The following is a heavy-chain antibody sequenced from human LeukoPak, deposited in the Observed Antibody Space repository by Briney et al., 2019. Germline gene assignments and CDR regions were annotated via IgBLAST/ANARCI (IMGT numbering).Heavy chain of an antibody. CDR2: IYYSGST. CDR3: AREVVGAKGSSSHYYYYMDV. D-gene: IGHD1-26*01. CDR1: GGSISSYY. Sequence: SETLSLTCTVSGGSISSYYWSWLRQPPGKGLEWIGYIYYSGSTNYNPSLKSRVTISVDMSKNQFSLKLSSVTAADTAVYYCAREVVGAKGSSSHYYYYMDVWGKGTTVTVSS. J-gene: IGHJ6*03. V-gene: IGHV4-59*01.